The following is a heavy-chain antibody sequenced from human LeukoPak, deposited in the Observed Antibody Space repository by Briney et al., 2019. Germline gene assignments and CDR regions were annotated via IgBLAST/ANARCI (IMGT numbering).Heavy chain of an antibody. CDR3: AKDQSFDP. CDR1: GFTFSSYA. J-gene: IGHJ5*02. CDR2: ISGSGIST. Sequence: GGSLRLSCAASGFTFSSYAMSWVRQPPGKGLGWVSAISGSGISTYYADSVKGRFTISRDSSKNTLYLQMNSLRTEDTAVYYCAKDQSFDPWGQGTLVTVSS. V-gene: IGHV3-23*01.